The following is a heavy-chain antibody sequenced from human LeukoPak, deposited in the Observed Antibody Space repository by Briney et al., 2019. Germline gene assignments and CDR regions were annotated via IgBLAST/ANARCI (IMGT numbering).Heavy chain of an antibody. J-gene: IGHJ4*02. Sequence: GGSLRLSCAASGFTFSSYEMNWVRQAPGKGLEWVSYISSSGNTIHYADSVKGRFTISRDNAENSLYLQMNSLRAEDTAVYYCARDGRWINYYDGSSPVWGQGTLVTVSS. V-gene: IGHV3-48*03. CDR1: GFTFSSYE. D-gene: IGHD3-22*01. CDR3: ARDGRWINYYDGSSPV. CDR2: ISSSGNTI.